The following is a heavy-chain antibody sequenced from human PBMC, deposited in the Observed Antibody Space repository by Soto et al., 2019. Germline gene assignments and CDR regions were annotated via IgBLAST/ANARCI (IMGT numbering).Heavy chain of an antibody. CDR3: TIEGSAPYYYYGMDA. D-gene: IGHD3-10*01. J-gene: IGHJ6*02. CDR1: GYTFSSYY. V-gene: IGHV1-46*01. Sequence: ASVKVSCKASGYTFSSYYMNWVRQAPGQGLEWLGIINPSGGYTTYAQRFLGRVTMTSDTSTSTVHMELGSLTSEDTAVYYCTIEGSAPYYYYGMDAWGQGSSVPVSS. CDR2: INPSGGYT.